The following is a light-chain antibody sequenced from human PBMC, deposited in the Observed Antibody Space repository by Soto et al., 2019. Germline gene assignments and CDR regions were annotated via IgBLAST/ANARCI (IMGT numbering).Light chain of an antibody. J-gene: IGKJ2*03. Sequence: VVMTQSPLSLPVTLGQPASISCRSSQSLVYSDGNTYLNWFQQRPGQSQRRLIYKVSNRDSGVPDRFSGSGSGTDFTLKISRVEAEDVGVYYCMQGPHWPPYSFGKGNPLEIK. CDR2: KVS. CDR1: QSLVYSDGNTY. CDR3: MQGPHWPPYS. V-gene: IGKV2-30*01.